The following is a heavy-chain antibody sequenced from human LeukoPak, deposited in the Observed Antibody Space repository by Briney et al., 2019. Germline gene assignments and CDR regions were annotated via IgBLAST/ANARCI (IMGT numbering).Heavy chain of an antibody. Sequence: SETLSLTCTVSGGPISSYYWSWLRQPAGEGLECIGRIYTSGGTNYNPSVKSRVTMSVDTSKNQYSLKLSSMTAADTAVYYCARDLSPTVWYFDYWGQGTLVTVSS. CDR1: GGPISSYY. CDR2: IYTSGGT. V-gene: IGHV4-4*07. J-gene: IGHJ4*02. D-gene: IGHD4-17*01. CDR3: ARDLSPTVWYFDY.